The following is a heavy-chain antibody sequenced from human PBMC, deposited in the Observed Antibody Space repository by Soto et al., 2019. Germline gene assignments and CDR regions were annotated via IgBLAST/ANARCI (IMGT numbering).Heavy chain of an antibody. D-gene: IGHD2-2*02. Sequence: QVQLQESGTGLVKPSETLSLTCTVSCGSVSSDTHYWSWIRQPPGQRLEWIGFIYSSGSTNYNPPLRSRVTMSVDTSKNQFSLKLRSVIVADTAVYHCARFVRSCSGTTCYTRADVWGQGTTVTVSS. CDR2: IYSSGST. CDR1: CGSVSSDTHY. CDR3: ARFVRSCSGTTCYTRADV. J-gene: IGHJ6*02. V-gene: IGHV4-61*01.